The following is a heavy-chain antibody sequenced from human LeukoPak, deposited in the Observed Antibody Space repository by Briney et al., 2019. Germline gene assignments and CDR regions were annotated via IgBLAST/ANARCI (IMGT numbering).Heavy chain of an antibody. D-gene: IGHD4-17*01. V-gene: IGHV3-7*01. Sequence: GGSLRLSCAASGFTFSSYAMSWVRQAPGKGLEWVGNINQVGSDKYYVDSLKGRFTISRDNAKNSLYLQINSLRAEDTAVYYCAKLTTGTVESWGQGTLVTVSS. CDR1: GFTFSSYA. CDR3: AKLTTGTVES. J-gene: IGHJ5*02. CDR2: INQVGSDK.